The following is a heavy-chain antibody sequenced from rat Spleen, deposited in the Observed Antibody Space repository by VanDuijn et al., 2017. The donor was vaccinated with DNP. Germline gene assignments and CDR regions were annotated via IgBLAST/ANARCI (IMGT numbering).Heavy chain of an antibody. Sequence: EVQLVESGGGLVQPGRSLKLSCAASGFTFSDYYMAWVRQAPKKGLEWVAYISYDGGSTYYGDSVKGRFTISRDNAKSTLYLQMNSLRSEDMATYYCARLGLRRVSHFDYWGQGVMVTVSS. CDR1: GFTFSDYY. D-gene: IGHD1-11*01. V-gene: IGHV5-22*01. CDR2: ISYDGGST. J-gene: IGHJ2*01. CDR3: ARLGLRRVSHFDY.